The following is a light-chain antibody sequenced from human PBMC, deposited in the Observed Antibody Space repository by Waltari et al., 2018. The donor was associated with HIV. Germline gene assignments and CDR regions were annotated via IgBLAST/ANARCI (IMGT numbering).Light chain of an antibody. Sequence: QSSLAQPASVSGSPGQSLPIHFTGTSCDTGTYNLGSWYQPYPGQAPTPIINDDNKPPAGGSNRFSGCKSADTASLTISGLQAEDEADYYCCAYAGGLEFGGGTKLTVL. CDR3: CAYAGGLE. J-gene: IGLJ2*01. CDR1: SCDTGTYNL. CDR2: DDN. V-gene: IGLV2-23*01.